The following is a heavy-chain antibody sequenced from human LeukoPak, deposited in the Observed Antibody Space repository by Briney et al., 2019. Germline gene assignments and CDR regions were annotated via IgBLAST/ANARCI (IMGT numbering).Heavy chain of an antibody. CDR2: ISGXGGST. J-gene: IGHJ4*02. V-gene: IGHV3-23*01. D-gene: IGHD6-19*01. Sequence: AISGXGGSTXYAXXXXXXXXISXDXXXNTPYLQMNSLRAEDTAVYYCAKAARGWDYFDYWGQGTLVTVSS. CDR3: AKAARGWDYFDY.